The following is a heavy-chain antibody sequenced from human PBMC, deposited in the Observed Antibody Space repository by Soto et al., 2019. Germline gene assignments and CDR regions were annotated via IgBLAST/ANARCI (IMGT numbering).Heavy chain of an antibody. D-gene: IGHD6-6*01. CDR3: GKFVSDWGGGVIAARPCYYYGMDV. Sequence: QVQLVESGGGVVQPGRSLRLSCAASGFTFSSYGMHWVRQAPGKGLEWVAVISYDGSNKYYADSVKGRFTISRDNSKNTLFLQMNRLGAEGPAGYYCGKFVSDWGGGVIAARPCYYYGMDVWGQGTTVTVSS. J-gene: IGHJ6*02. CDR1: GFTFSSYG. V-gene: IGHV3-30*18. CDR2: ISYDGSNK.